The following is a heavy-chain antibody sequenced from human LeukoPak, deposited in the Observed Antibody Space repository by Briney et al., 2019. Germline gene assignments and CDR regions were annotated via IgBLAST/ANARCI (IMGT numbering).Heavy chain of an antibody. CDR2: INHSGST. CDR1: GGSFSGYY. Sequence: SETLSLTCAVYGGSFSGYYWSWIRQPPGKGLERIGEINHSGSTNYNPSLKSRVTISVDTSKNQFSLKLSSVTAADTAVYYCARGSSGDAFDIWGQGTMVTVSS. V-gene: IGHV4-34*01. CDR3: ARGSSGDAFDI. D-gene: IGHD6-6*01. J-gene: IGHJ3*02.